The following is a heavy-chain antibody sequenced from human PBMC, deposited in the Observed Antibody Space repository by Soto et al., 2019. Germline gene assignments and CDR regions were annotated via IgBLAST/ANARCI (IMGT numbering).Heavy chain of an antibody. CDR3: TKNYYSDS. CDR2: INIVGGAT. V-gene: IGHV3-23*01. CDR1: GFTFSNYA. J-gene: IGHJ4*02. Sequence: EVQLLESGGGLVQPGGSLRLSCVASGFTFSNYAMSWVRQAPAKAPEWVSSINIVGGATNYADSVRGRFAMSRDDSTNTVFLQMNSLRADDTAVYYCTKNYYSDSWGQGTLGTVSS.